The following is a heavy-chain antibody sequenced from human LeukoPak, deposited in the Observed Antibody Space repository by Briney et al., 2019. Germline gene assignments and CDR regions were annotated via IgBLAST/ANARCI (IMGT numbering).Heavy chain of an antibody. CDR3: AKVGGEWLLKDAFDI. J-gene: IGHJ3*02. D-gene: IGHD3-3*01. CDR1: GFTFSSYG. V-gene: IGHV3-30*18. Sequence: GRSLRLSCAASGFTFSSYGMHWVRQAPGKGLEWVAVISYDGSNKYYADSVKGRFTISRDNSKNTLYLQMNSLRAEDTAVYYCAKVGGEWLLKDAFDIWGQGTMVTVSS. CDR2: ISYDGSNK.